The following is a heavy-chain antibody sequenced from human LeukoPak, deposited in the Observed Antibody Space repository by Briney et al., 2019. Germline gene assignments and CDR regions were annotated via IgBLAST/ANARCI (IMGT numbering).Heavy chain of an antibody. Sequence: SETLSLTCAVYGGSFSGYYWSWIRQPPGKGLEWIGEINQSGCNNYSPSLKSRVTISVDTSKNQFSMQLSSVTAADTAVYYCAAITMVRGVPYDWFDPWGQGTLVTVSS. J-gene: IGHJ5*02. CDR3: AAITMVRGVPYDWFDP. V-gene: IGHV4-34*01. CDR1: GGSFSGYY. CDR2: INQSGCN. D-gene: IGHD3-10*01.